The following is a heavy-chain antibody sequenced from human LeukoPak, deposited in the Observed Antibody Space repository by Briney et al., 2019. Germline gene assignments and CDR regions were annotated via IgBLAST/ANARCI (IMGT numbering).Heavy chain of an antibody. CDR2: INPIFGAA. CDR3: ARRFLRSGDAFDI. CDR1: GCTFSSYS. J-gene: IGHJ3*02. Sequence: SVKVSCKASGCTFSSYSMSWVRQAPGQGLEWMGGINPIFGAANYAQKFQGRVTITRDKSTSTAYMELSSLRSEDTAVYYCARRFLRSGDAFDIWGQRTMVTVSS. V-gene: IGHV1-69*05. D-gene: IGHD2/OR15-2a*01.